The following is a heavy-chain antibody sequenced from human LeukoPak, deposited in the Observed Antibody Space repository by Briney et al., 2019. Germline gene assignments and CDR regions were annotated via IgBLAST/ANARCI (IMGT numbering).Heavy chain of an antibody. D-gene: IGHD3-22*01. CDR2: ISGSGGST. J-gene: IGHJ4*02. CDR3: AKDRYYYDSGGYPDY. V-gene: IGHV3-23*01. Sequence: TGGSLRLSCAASGFTFSSYAMSWVRQAPGKGLEWVSAISGSGGSTYYADSVKGRFTISRDNSKNTLYLQMNSLRAEDTAVYYCAKDRYYYDSGGYPDYWGQGTLVTVSS. CDR1: GFTFSSYA.